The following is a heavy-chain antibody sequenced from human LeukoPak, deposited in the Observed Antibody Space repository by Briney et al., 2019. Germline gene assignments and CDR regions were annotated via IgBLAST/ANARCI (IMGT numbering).Heavy chain of an antibody. Sequence: PSETLSLTCAVYGDSFSSYYWSWIRQPPGKGLEWIGEINHSGNTNYNPSLKSRVTISVDTSKNQFSLKLSSVTAADTAVYYCARVDGDGYNIPDYWGQGTLVTVSS. CDR1: GDSFSSYY. D-gene: IGHD5-24*01. CDR2: INHSGNT. CDR3: ARVDGDGYNIPDY. V-gene: IGHV4-34*01. J-gene: IGHJ4*02.